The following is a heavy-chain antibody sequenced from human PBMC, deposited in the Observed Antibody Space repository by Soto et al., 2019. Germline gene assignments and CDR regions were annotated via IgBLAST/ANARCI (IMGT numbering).Heavy chain of an antibody. Sequence: GGVLRISRAGPGVNFYKYAMGRVHQAPRRGLQWVSGISGSGDSTYYADSVKGRFTISRDNSKNTLYLQMNSLRAEDTALYYCASRNYYASGSYYWYYFDYWSQGTLVTVSS. J-gene: IGHJ4*02. CDR2: ISGSGDST. CDR1: GVNFYKYA. D-gene: IGHD3-10*01. CDR3: ASRNYYASGSYYWYYFDY. V-gene: IGHV3-23*01.